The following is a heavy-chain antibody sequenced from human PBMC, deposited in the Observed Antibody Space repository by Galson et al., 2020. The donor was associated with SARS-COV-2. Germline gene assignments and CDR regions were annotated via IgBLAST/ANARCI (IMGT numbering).Heavy chain of an antibody. D-gene: IGHD2-2*01. Sequence: GESLKNSCVASGFIFSDYAMSWVRQAPGKGLEWVSAISGSGDNTYDTDSAKGRFTISRDNSKNTLFLQMNSLRGDDTAVYYCAKLDCARTRCSAGFVAYYYFYYMDVWGKGTTVTSSS. CDR2: ISGSGDNT. CDR1: GFIFSDYA. V-gene: IGHV3-23*01. J-gene: IGHJ6*03. CDR3: AKLDCARTRCSAGFVAYYYFYYMDV.